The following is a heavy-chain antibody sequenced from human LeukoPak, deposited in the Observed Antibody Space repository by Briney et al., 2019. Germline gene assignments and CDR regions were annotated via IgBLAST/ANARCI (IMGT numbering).Heavy chain of an antibody. Sequence: GGSLRLSCAASGFSFSDVWMSWVRQAPGKGLEWVSGIGGSGDSTYYADSVKGRFAISRDNSKNTLYLQMNSLRGEDTAVYYCAKGQVVVAAALVHFDDWGQGTLVTVSS. CDR1: GFSFSDVW. D-gene: IGHD2-15*01. CDR2: IGGSGDST. CDR3: AKGQVVVAAALVHFDD. J-gene: IGHJ4*02. V-gene: IGHV3-23*01.